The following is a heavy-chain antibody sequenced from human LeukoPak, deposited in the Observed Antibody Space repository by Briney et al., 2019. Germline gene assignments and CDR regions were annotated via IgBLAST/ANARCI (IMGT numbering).Heavy chain of an antibody. Sequence: PSETLSLTCNVSGYTMNSGYYWSWIRQTPGSGLEWIGETTHSGSTDYNPSLKSRVSVSVDTSKNQFSLRLTSVTAADTAVYYCARDGTRNSGWFDPWGQGTLVTVSS. V-gene: IGHV4-38-2*02. CDR3: ARDGTRNSGWFDP. J-gene: IGHJ5*02. CDR1: GYTMNSGYY. CDR2: TTHSGST. D-gene: IGHD1-14*01.